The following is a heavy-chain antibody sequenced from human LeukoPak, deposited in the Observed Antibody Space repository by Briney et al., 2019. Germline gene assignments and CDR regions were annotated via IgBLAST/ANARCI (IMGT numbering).Heavy chain of an antibody. V-gene: IGHV3-30*02. CDR2: IRYDGSNK. Sequence: GGSLRLSCAASGFTFSSYAMHWVRQAPGKGLEWVAFIRYDGSNKYCADSVKGRFTISRDNSKNMLYLQMNSLRAEDTAVYYCAKEGSHDFWSHHMDVWGKGTTVTVSS. CDR1: GFTFSSYA. CDR3: AKEGSHDFWSHHMDV. D-gene: IGHD3-3*01. J-gene: IGHJ6*03.